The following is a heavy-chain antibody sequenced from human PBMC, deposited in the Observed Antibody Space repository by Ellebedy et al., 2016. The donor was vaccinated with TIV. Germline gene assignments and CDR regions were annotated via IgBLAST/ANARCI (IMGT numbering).Heavy chain of an antibody. CDR2: VYYSGSP. Sequence: MPSETLSLTCSVSGGSVSSTRYYWAWIRQPPGQGREYSGSVYYSGSPYYNPSFKSRVTLSADTSKNQFSLNLRTVTAADTAVYDCARTDPWQPIDDWGQGILVSVSS. CDR1: GGSVSSTRYY. D-gene: IGHD2-21*02. CDR3: ARTDPWQPIDD. J-gene: IGHJ4*02. V-gene: IGHV4-39*01.